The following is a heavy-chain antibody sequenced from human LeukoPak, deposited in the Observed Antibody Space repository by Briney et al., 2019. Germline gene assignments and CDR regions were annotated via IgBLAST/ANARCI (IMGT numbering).Heavy chain of an antibody. CDR3: ARDSAAARRPTYY. J-gene: IGHJ4*02. CDR2: IYYTGST. CDR1: GGSISSYF. Sequence: SETLSLTCTVSGGSISSYFYNWIRQSPGKGLEWIGNIYYTGSTNYNPSLRSRVSISLDKSKNQFSLKLSSVTAADTAVYYCARDSAAARRPTYYWGQGILVTVSS. V-gene: IGHV4-59*01. D-gene: IGHD6-25*01.